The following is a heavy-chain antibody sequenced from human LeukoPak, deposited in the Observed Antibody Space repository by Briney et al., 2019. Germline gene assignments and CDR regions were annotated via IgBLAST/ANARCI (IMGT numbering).Heavy chain of an antibody. Sequence: GGSLRLSCAASGFTFSSFEMNWVRQAPGKGLEWVSYITSSGSTIYYADSVKGRFTISRDNAKNSLYLQMNSLRAEDAAVYYCARKWELRRFDYWGQGTLVTVSS. CDR1: GFTFSSFE. CDR3: ARKWELRRFDY. V-gene: IGHV3-48*03. D-gene: IGHD1-26*01. CDR2: ITSSGSTI. J-gene: IGHJ4*02.